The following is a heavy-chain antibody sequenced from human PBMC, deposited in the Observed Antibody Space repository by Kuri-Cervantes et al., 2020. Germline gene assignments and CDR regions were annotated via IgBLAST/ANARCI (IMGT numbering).Heavy chain of an antibody. V-gene: IGHV3-9*01. J-gene: IGHJ4*02. D-gene: IGHD3-10*01. Sequence: SLKISCAASGFTFSSYAMHWVRQAPGEGLEWVSGINWNSGSIGYADSVKGRFTISRDNAKNSLYLQMNSLRAEDTAVYYCASPGGVYGSGSYYNGGYYWGQGTLVTVSS. CDR1: GFTFSSYA. CDR3: ASPGGVYGSGSYYNGGYY. CDR2: INWNSGSI.